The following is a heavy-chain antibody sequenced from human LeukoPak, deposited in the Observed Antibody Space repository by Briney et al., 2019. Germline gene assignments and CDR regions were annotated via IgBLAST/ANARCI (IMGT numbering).Heavy chain of an antibody. V-gene: IGHV3-7*03. J-gene: IGHJ4*02. CDR3: ARDPRDDHNSLDY. D-gene: IGHD5-24*01. CDR1: GFTFSSYS. Sequence: GGSLRLSCAASGFTFSSYSMNWVRQSPEKGLEWVANIKEDGSARYYVDSVKGRFTISRDNPKNSLYLQMGSLRADDTAMYYCARDPRDDHNSLDYWGQGTQVTVSS. CDR2: IKEDGSAR.